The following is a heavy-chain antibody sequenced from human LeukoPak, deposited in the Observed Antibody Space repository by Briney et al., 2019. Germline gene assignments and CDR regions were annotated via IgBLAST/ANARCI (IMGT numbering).Heavy chain of an antibody. Sequence: SETLSLTCTVSGGSISSGDYYWSWIRQPPGKGLEWIGSVYYSGSTYYNPSVKSRVTISIDTSKNQFSLKLSSVTAADTAVYYCAREATGYPEPLNFDYWGQGTLVTVSS. CDR1: GGSISSGDYY. V-gene: IGHV4-39*07. D-gene: IGHD3-9*01. CDR3: AREATGYPEPLNFDY. CDR2: VYYSGST. J-gene: IGHJ4*02.